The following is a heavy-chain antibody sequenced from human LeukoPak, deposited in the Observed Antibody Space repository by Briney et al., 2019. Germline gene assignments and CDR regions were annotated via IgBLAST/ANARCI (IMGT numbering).Heavy chain of an antibody. V-gene: IGHV4-59*01. J-gene: IGHJ4*02. CDR3: ARVRGILGWAYCSGGSCYFDY. CDR1: GGSISTYN. Sequence: SETLSLTCTVSGGSISTYNWNWIRQPPGKGLEWIGYIYYSGSTNYNPPLKSRVTISVDTSKNQLSLKLSSVTAADTAVYYCARVRGILGWAYCSGGSCYFDYWGQGTLVTVSS. D-gene: IGHD2-15*01. CDR2: IYYSGST.